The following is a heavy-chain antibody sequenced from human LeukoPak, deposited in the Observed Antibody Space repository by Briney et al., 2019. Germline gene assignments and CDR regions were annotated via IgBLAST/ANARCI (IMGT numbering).Heavy chain of an antibody. Sequence: SETLSLTCTVSGGSISSYYWSWIRQPPGKGLEWIGYIYTSGSNNYNPSLKSRVTLSEDTAKNQLSPKLSSVTAADTAVYYCARSGLRFLEWLPLAFDIWGQGTMVTVSS. J-gene: IGHJ3*02. CDR3: ARSGLRFLEWLPLAFDI. CDR2: IYTSGSN. D-gene: IGHD3-3*01. V-gene: IGHV4-4*09. CDR1: GGSISSYY.